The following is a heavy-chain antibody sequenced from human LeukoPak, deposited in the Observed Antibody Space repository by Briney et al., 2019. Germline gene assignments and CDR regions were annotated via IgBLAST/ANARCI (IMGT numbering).Heavy chain of an antibody. D-gene: IGHD5-12*01. Sequence: PSETLSLTCTVSGGSISSYYWSWIRQPPGKGLEWIGYIYLSGSTNYNPSLKSRVTISVDTSKNQFSLMLSSVTAADTAVYYCARDGYSGNDGLWGQGSLVTVSS. CDR3: ARDGYSGNDGL. CDR2: IYLSGST. CDR1: GGSISSYY. V-gene: IGHV4-59*01. J-gene: IGHJ4*02.